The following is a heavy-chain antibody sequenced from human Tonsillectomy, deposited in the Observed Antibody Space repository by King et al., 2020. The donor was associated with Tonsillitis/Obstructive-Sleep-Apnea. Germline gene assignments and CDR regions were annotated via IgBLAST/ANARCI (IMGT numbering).Heavy chain of an antibody. Sequence: VQLQQWGAGLLKPSETLSLTCAVYGGSFSGYYWTWIRQPPGRGLEWIGEINLSGSTNYNPSLKSRVTISVDTSKKQFSLKLSSVTAADTAVYYCARVQDYTKDWGQGTLVTVSS. CDR1: GGSFSGYY. CDR3: ARVQDYTKD. CDR2: INLSGST. D-gene: IGHD4-11*01. J-gene: IGHJ4*02. V-gene: IGHV4-34*01.